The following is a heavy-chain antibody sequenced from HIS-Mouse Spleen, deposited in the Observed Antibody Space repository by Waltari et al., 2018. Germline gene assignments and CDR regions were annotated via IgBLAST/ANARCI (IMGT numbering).Heavy chain of an antibody. CDR1: GFTFRRYA. D-gene: IGHD2-21*01. CDR2: ISYDGSNK. Sequence: QVQLVESGGGVVQPGRSLRLPCAASGFTFRRYAMHRVPQAPGKGLEWVAVISYDGSNKYYADSVKGRFTISRDNSKNTLYLQMNSLRAEDTAVYYCARDTVPHTLYFDLWGRGTLVTVSS. CDR3: ARDTVPHTLYFDL. J-gene: IGHJ2*01. V-gene: IGHV3-30*04.